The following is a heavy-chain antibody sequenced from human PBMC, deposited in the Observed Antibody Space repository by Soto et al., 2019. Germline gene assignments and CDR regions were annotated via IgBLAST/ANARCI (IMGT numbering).Heavy chain of an antibody. CDR3: ARQTDSYYTFDAFDI. J-gene: IGHJ3*02. D-gene: IGHD3-22*01. CDR1: SGSISSGRYY. V-gene: IGHV4-39*01. Sequence: SLTCTVSSGSISSGRYYWDWIRQPPGRGLEWIGNIYYSGSTHYNPSLESRVTISVDTSKNQFSLKLSSVTAADTAVYYCARQTDSYYTFDAFDIWGQGTMVTVSS. CDR2: IYYSGST.